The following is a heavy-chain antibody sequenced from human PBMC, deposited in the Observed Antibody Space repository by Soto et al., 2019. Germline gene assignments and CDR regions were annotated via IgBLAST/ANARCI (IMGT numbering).Heavy chain of an antibody. V-gene: IGHV4-39*01. J-gene: IGHJ5*02. CDR2: IYYSGST. CDR1: GGSISSSSYY. D-gene: IGHD3-22*01. CDR3: ARHPSDYYDSSSNWLDT. Sequence: SETLSLTCTVSGGSISSSSYYWGWIRQPPGKGLEWIGSIYYSGSTYYNPSLKSRVTISVDTSKNQFSLKLSSVTAAYTAVYYCARHPSDYYDSSSNWLDTWGQGPLVTVYS.